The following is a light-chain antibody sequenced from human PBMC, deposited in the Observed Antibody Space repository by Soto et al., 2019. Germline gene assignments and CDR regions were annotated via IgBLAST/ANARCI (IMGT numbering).Light chain of an antibody. CDR2: KAS. CDR3: QQYKSFWT. CDR1: QSISSW. Sequence: DIQMTQSPSTLSASVGDRVTITCRASQSISSWLAWYQQKPGKAPKLLIYKASSLESGVPSRFSGSGSGTEFTLTISSLHPDDFATYYCQQYKSFWTFGQGTKVDIK. J-gene: IGKJ1*01. V-gene: IGKV1-5*03.